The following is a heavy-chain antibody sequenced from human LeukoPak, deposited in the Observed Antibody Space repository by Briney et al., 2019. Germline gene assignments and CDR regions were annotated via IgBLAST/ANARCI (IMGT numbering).Heavy chain of an antibody. CDR3: ANGPHYNILTGYYKVRSHLDY. Sequence: PGGSLRLSCAASGFTFSSYSMNWVRQAPGKGLEWVSYISSSSSTIYYADSVKGRFTISRNNTKNSLHLQMNTLRADDTAVYYCANGPHYNILTGYYKVRSHLDYGGKGPLVTVSS. D-gene: IGHD3-9*01. V-gene: IGHV3-48*01. J-gene: IGHJ4*02. CDR1: GFTFSSYS. CDR2: ISSSSSTI.